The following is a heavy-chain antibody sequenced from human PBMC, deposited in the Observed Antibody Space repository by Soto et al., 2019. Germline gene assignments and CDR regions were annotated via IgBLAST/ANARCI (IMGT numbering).Heavy chain of an antibody. D-gene: IGHD5-12*01. CDR2: ISAYNGNT. J-gene: IGHJ6*03. Sequence: QVQLVQSGAEVKKPGASVKVSCKASGYTFTSYGISWVRQAPGQGLEWLGWISAYNGNTNYAQKLQGRVTMTTDTTTSAAYMALRSLRSDDTAVYYCARRGEYSGYEADYYYYYYMDVWGKGTTVTVSS. CDR1: GYTFTSYG. V-gene: IGHV1-18*01. CDR3: ARRGEYSGYEADYYYYYYMDV.